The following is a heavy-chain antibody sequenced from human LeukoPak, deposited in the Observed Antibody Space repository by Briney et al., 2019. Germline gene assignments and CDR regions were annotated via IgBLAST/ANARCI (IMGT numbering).Heavy chain of an antibody. V-gene: IGHV3-74*01. Sequence: PGGSLRLSCAAPGITFSNYWMHWVRQAPGKGLEWVSRINPDGSATRYADSVKGRFTISRDNAKNTLYLQMNSLRAEDTAVYYCATYSEAWGQGTMVTVSS. D-gene: IGHD4-11*01. CDR2: INPDGSAT. CDR1: GITFSNYW. J-gene: IGHJ3*01. CDR3: ATYSEA.